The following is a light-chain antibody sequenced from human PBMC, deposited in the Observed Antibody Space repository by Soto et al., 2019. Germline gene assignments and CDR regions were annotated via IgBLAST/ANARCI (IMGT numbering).Light chain of an antibody. J-gene: IGKJ1*01. CDR2: KAS. CDR1: QSISSW. Sequence: DIHLTQSPSTLYASVGDRVTITCRASQSISSWLAWYQQKPGKAPKLLIYKASTLESGVPSRFSSSGSGTELTLTISSLQPDDFATYYCQHWVDYMWTFGQGTKVEIK. V-gene: IGKV1-5*03. CDR3: QHWVDYMWT.